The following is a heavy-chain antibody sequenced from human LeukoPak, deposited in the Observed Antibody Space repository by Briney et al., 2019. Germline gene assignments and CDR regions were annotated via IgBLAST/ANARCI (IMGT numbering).Heavy chain of an antibody. V-gene: IGHV1-24*01. CDR3: ARGQNRIMVRGPYMDV. CDR2: FDPEDGET. D-gene: IGHD3-10*01. J-gene: IGHJ6*03. Sequence: ASVKVSCKVSGYTLTELSMHWVRQAPGKGLEWMGGFDPEDGETIYAQKFQGRVTMTEDASTDTAYMELSSLRSEDTAVYYCARGQNRIMVRGPYMDVWGKGTTVTISS. CDR1: GYTLTELS.